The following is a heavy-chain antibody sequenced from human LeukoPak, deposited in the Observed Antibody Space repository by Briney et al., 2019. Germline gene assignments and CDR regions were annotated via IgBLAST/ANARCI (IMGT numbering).Heavy chain of an antibody. J-gene: IGHJ3*01. CDR3: AADGEYSFYV. D-gene: IGHD2/OR15-2a*01. CDR1: GLTFQNTW. V-gene: IGHV3-74*01. Sequence: HPGGSLRLSCAASGLTFQNTWMHWIRQAPGKGLVWVSRITSDGITTTYADSVKGRFTISRDNAKNTVYLQMSSLRAEDTAVYYCAADGEYSFYVWGQGTMVTVSS. CDR2: ITSDGITT.